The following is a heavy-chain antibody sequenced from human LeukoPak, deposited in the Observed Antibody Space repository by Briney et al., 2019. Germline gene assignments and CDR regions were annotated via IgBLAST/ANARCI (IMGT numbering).Heavy chain of an antibody. D-gene: IGHD6-13*01. CDR1: GFTFSTYS. CDR3: AGDIAP. J-gene: IGHJ5*02. V-gene: IGHV3-21*01. Sequence: GGSLRLSCAASGFTFSTYSMNWVRQAPGKGLEWVSSISRSSSNIYYADSVKGRFIISRDNAKNSLYLQMNSLRAEDTAVYYCAGDIAPWGQGTLVTVSS. CDR2: ISRSSSNI.